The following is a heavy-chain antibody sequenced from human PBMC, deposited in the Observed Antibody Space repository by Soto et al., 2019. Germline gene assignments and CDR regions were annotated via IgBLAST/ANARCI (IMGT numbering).Heavy chain of an antibody. CDR1: GGSISSGGYS. V-gene: IGHV4-30-2*01. J-gene: IGHJ4*02. CDR2: IYHSGST. Sequence: SETLSLTCAVSGGSISSGGYSWSWIRQPPGKGLEWIGYIYHSGSTYYNPSLKSRVTISVDRSKNQFSLKLSSVTAADTAVYYCARGPPFGYWGQRTLVTLSS. D-gene: IGHD3-10*01. CDR3: ARGPPFGY.